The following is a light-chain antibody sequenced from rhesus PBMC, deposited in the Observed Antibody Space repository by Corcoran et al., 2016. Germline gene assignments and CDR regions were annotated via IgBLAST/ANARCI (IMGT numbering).Light chain of an antibody. V-gene: IGKV1-33*02. J-gene: IGKJ2*01. CDR3: QQHNSNPYS. Sequence: DIQMTQSPSSLSASVGDRVTITCQASQGISNWLAWYQQKPGKAPKLLIYDASSLQSGVPSRFSGRGSGTEFTLIISSLQPEDFAIYYCQQHNSNPYSFGQGTKVE. CDR1: QGISNW. CDR2: DAS.